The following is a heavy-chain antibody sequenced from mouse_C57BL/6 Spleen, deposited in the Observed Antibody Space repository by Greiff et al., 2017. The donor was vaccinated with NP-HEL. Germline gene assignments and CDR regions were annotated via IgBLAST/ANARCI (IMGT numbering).Heavy chain of an antibody. CDR2: ISDGGSYT. Sequence: EVKLVESGGGLVKPGGSLKLSCAASGFTFSSYAMSWVRQTPEKRLEWVATISDGGSYTYYPDNVKGRFTISRDNAKNNLYLQMSHLKSEDTAMYYCARDQGPSFDYWGQGTTLTVSS. D-gene: IGHD3-3*01. V-gene: IGHV5-4*01. CDR1: GFTFSSYA. CDR3: ARDQGPSFDY. J-gene: IGHJ2*01.